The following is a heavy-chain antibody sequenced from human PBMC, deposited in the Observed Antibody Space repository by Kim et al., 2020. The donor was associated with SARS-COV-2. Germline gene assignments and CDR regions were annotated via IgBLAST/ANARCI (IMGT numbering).Heavy chain of an antibody. CDR1: GYTFTSYG. J-gene: IGHJ6*02. CDR2: ISAYNGNT. V-gene: IGHV1-18*01. Sequence: ASVKVSCKASGYTFTSYGISWVRQAPGQGLEWMGWISAYNGNTNYAQKLQGRVTMTTDTSTSTAYMELRSLISDDTAVYYCARGGSGVRGVMGPGGYYYYGMDVWGQGTTVTVSS. CDR3: ARGGSGVRGVMGPGGYYYYGMDV. D-gene: IGHD3-10*01.